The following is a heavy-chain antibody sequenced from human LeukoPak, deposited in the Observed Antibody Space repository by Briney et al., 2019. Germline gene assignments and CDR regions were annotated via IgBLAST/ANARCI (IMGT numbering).Heavy chain of an antibody. Sequence: PSETLSLTCTVSGGSISSYYWSWIRQPPGKGLEWIGEINHSGSTNYNPSLKSRVTISVDTSKNQFSLKLSSVTAADTAVYYCARLGVWGSYRSDYWGQGTLVTVSS. J-gene: IGHJ4*02. CDR3: ARLGVWGSYRSDY. D-gene: IGHD3-16*02. CDR1: GGSISSYY. V-gene: IGHV4-34*01. CDR2: INHSGST.